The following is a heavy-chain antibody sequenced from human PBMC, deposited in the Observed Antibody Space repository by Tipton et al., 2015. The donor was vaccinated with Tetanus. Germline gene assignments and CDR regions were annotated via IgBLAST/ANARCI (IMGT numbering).Heavy chain of an antibody. CDR1: GFLISSYA. CDR3: AKLKSRGDSSAIEH. Sequence: GSLRLSCAGSGFLISSYAMNWVRQVPGEGLEWVSGVSASGNTNYADSVDGRFTISRDNAKNTMYLQMNSLRAEDTATYHCAKLKSRGDSSAIEHWGQGTLVTVSS. V-gene: IGHV3-23*01. J-gene: IGHJ4*02. D-gene: IGHD2-21*02. CDR2: VSASGNT.